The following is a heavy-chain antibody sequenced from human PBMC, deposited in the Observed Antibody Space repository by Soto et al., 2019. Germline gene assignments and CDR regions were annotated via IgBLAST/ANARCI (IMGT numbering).Heavy chain of an antibody. V-gene: IGHV1-18*01. J-gene: IGHJ4*02. CDR1: GYTFTTSG. D-gene: IGHD1-7*01. CDR3: ARCGNWNYASDS. CDR2: SSANNGNT. Sequence: QVQLVQSGAEVKKPGASVKVSCKASGYTFTTSGITWVRQAPGQGLEWMGWSSANNGNTNYAQNVQGRVTMTTDPSTSTAYMELRSLRTDDTAVYYCARCGNWNYASDSWGQGTLVTVS.